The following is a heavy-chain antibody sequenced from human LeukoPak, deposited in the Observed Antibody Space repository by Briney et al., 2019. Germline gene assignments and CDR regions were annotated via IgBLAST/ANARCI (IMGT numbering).Heavy chain of an antibody. Sequence: GGSLRLSCEVSGFTFSSYHMNWVRQPPGKGLEWTSYINSGGTPIYYADSEKGRFTVSRDNAKNSLYLQMNSLRAEDTAVYYCARDRSPGNFDYWGQGTLVTVSS. CDR1: GFTFSSYH. D-gene: IGHD3-10*01. CDR2: INSGGTPI. J-gene: IGHJ4*02. V-gene: IGHV3-48*03. CDR3: ARDRSPGNFDY.